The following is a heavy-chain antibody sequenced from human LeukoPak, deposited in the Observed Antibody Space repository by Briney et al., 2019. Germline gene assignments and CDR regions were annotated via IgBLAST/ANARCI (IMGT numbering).Heavy chain of an antibody. CDR2: IYYSGST. J-gene: IGHJ3*02. D-gene: IGHD3-16*02. Sequence: SQTLSLTCTISGGSISSGGYYWSWIRQHPGKGLEWIGYIYYSGSTYYNPSLKSRVTISVDTSKNQFSLKLSSVTAADTAVYYCASGGLSAGNGAFDIWGQGTMVTVSS. CDR3: ASGGLSAGNGAFDI. CDR1: GGSISSGGYY. V-gene: IGHV4-31*03.